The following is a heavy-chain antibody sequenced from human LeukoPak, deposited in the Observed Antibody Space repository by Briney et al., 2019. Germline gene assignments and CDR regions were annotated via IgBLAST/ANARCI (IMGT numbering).Heavy chain of an antibody. CDR2: IYYGGRT. CDR3: ARHLWSGSSYGMDV. J-gene: IGHJ6*02. V-gene: IGHV4-39*01. D-gene: IGHD1-26*01. CDR1: GGSISSSSYY. Sequence: PSETLSLTCTVSGGSISSSSYYWGWIRQPPGKGLEWIGSIYYGGRTYYNPSLKSRVTMSVDTSKNQFSLKLSSVTAADTAVYYCARHLWSGSSYGMDVWGQGSTVTVSS.